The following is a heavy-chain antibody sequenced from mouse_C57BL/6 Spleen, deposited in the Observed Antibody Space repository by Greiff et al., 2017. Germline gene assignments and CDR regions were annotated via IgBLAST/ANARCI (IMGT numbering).Heavy chain of an antibody. CDR2: ISYDGSN. CDR3: ARADGLYFDY. D-gene: IGHD2-3*01. J-gene: IGHJ2*01. V-gene: IGHV3-6*01. Sequence: ESGPGLVKPSQSLSLTCSVTGYSITSGYYWNWIRQFPGNKLEWMGYISYDGSNNYNPSLKNRISITRDTSKNQFFLKLNSVTTEDTATYNCARADGLYFDYWGQGTTLTVSS. CDR1: GYSITSGYY.